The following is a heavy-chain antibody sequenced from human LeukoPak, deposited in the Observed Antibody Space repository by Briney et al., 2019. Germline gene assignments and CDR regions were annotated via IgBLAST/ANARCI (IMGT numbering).Heavy chain of an antibody. CDR1: GYTFTNYA. Sequence: ASVKVSCKASGYTFTNYAMNWVRQAPGQGLEWMGWINTNTGNPTYGQGFTGRFVFSLDTSVSTAYQQISSLKAEDTAVYYCARPQYTYCGGGCSFDFWGQGTLVTVSS. CDR3: ARPQYTYCGGGCSFDF. CDR2: INTNTGNP. V-gene: IGHV7-4-1*02. D-gene: IGHD2-21*02. J-gene: IGHJ4*02.